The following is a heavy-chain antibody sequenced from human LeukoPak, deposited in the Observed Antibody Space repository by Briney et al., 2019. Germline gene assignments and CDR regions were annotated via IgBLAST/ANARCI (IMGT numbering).Heavy chain of an antibody. J-gene: IGHJ4*02. CDR3: AKDQALSLSSSRALDY. CDR2: ISSSGGSP. Sequence: GGSLRLSCAASGFTFSSYSMNWVRQAPGKGLEWVSAISSSGGSPYYADSVNGRFTISRDNSKNTLYLQMNSLRAEDTALYYCAKDQALSLSSSRALDYWGQGTLVTVSS. V-gene: IGHV3-23*01. D-gene: IGHD2-2*01. CDR1: GFTFSSYS.